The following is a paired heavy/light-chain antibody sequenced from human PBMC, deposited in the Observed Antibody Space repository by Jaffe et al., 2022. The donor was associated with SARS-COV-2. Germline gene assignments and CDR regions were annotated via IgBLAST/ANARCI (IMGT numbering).Heavy chain of an antibody. CDR2: MKGSGGST. CDR3: AKDRTMWAQVWPTTFDS. D-gene: IGHD1-1*01. V-gene: IGHV3-23*01. CDR1: GFSFKTYA. J-gene: IGHJ4*02. Sequence: EVHLLESGGGLVQPGGSLRLSCEASGFSFKTYAMTWVRQAPGKGLEWVSTMKGSGGSTFYADSVKGRFTISRDDPENTLFLQMDSLRAEDTAVYFCAKDRTMWAQVWPTTFDSWGRGTLVTVSS.
Light chain of an antibody. CDR3: SSYGGFNSLVV. V-gene: IGLV2-14*03. CDR2: DVN. J-gene: IGLJ3*02. CDR1: SSDVGRYSY. Sequence: QSALTQPASLSGSPGQSITISCTGTSSDVGRYSYVSWYQQHPGKAPKLIIFDVNNRPSGVSNRFSGSKSGKAASLTISGLQPDDEADYYCSSYGGFNSLVVFGGGTKLTVL.